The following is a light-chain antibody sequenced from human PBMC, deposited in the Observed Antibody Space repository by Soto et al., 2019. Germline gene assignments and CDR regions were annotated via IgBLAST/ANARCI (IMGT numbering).Light chain of an antibody. CDR3: SSYTSSSNDV. J-gene: IGLJ1*01. V-gene: IGLV2-14*01. CDR1: SSDVGGYNY. CDR2: EVS. Sequence: QSVLTQPASVSGSPGQSITISCTGTSSDVGGYNYVSWYQQHTGKAPKLMIYEVSNRPSGVSNRFSGSKSGNTASLTISGLQAEDEADYYCSSYTSSSNDVFGTGTKLTVL.